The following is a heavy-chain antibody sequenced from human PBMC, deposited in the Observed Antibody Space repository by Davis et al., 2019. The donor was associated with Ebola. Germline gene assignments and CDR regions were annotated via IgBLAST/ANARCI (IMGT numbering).Heavy chain of an antibody. CDR2: INHSGST. CDR3: AREGYGSGGDY. Sequence: MPSETLSLTCAVYGGSFSGYYWSWIRQPPGKGLEWIGEINHSGSTNYNPSLKSRVTISVDTPKNQFSLKLSSVTAADTAVYYCAREGYGSGGDYWGQGTLVTVSS. CDR1: GGSFSGYY. J-gene: IGHJ4*02. D-gene: IGHD3-10*01. V-gene: IGHV4-34*01.